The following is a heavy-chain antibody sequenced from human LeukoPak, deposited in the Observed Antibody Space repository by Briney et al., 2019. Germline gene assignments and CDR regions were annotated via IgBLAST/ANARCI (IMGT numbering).Heavy chain of an antibody. J-gene: IGHJ4*02. CDR3: AFSDY. CDR1: GFTFSRYW. CDR2: IKQDGSEK. Sequence: PGGSLRLSCAASGFTFSRYWMSWVRQAPGKGLEWVANIKQDGSEKYYVYSVKGRFTSARDNGKSSLSLQMNSLRAEDTDVYYCAFSDYWSQGSLVTVSS. V-gene: IGHV3-7*01.